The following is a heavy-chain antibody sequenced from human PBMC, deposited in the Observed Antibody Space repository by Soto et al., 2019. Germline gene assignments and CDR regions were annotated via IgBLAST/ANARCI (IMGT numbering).Heavy chain of an antibody. J-gene: IGHJ6*02. Sequence: ASVKVSCKASGGTFSSYAISWVRQAPGQGLEWMGGIIPIFGTANYAQKFQGRVTITADESTSTAYMGLSSLRSEDTAVYYCARYCSGGSCSYYYYYGMDVWGQGTTVTVSS. CDR3: ARYCSGGSCSYYYYYGMDV. V-gene: IGHV1-69*13. CDR2: IIPIFGTA. D-gene: IGHD2-15*01. CDR1: GGTFSSYA.